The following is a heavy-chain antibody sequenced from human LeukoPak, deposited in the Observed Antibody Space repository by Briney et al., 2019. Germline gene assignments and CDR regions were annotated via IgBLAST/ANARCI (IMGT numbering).Heavy chain of an antibody. CDR1: GFTFSSYG. CDR2: ISYDGSIK. CDR3: ARGSSGYSYYSDY. D-gene: IGHD3-22*01. V-gene: IGHV3-30*19. J-gene: IGHJ4*02. Sequence: GGSLRLSCAASGFTFSSYGMHWVRQAPGKGLEWVAVISYDGSIKYYADSVKGRFTISRDNSETTLYLQMNSLRAEDTAVYYCARGSSGYSYYSDYWGQGTLVSVSS.